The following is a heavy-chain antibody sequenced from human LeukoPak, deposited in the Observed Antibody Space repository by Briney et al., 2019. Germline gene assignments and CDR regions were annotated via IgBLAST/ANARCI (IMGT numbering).Heavy chain of an antibody. J-gene: IGHJ5*02. CDR2: INHSGRT. D-gene: IGHD3-10*01. Sequence: SETLSLTCAVYGGSFSGYYWSWIRQSPAKGLEWIGEINHSGRTNYNPSLTSRVTISVDTSKSQFSLKVTSVTAADTAVYYCARVPMVRGVIIKYNWFDPWGQGTLVTVSS. CDR1: GGSFSGYY. CDR3: ARVPMVRGVIIKYNWFDP. V-gene: IGHV4-34*01.